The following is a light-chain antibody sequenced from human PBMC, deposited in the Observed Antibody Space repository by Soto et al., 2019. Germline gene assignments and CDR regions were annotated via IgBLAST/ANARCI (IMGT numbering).Light chain of an antibody. V-gene: IGKV3-20*01. CDR3: QQYGSSPALDT. CDR1: QSVSGSY. J-gene: IGKJ3*01. Sequence: EIVLTQSPGTLSLSPGERATLSCRASQSVSGSYLAWYQQRPGQAPRLLIYGASSRATGIPDRFSGSGSGTDFTLTISRLEPEDFAVYYCQQYGSSPALDTFGPGTKVDIK. CDR2: GAS.